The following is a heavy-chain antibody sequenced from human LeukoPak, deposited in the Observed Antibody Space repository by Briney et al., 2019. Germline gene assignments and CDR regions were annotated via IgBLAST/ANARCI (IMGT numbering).Heavy chain of an antibody. CDR2: MSSDGNAM. CDR1: GFTFTAYL. D-gene: IGHD3-22*01. V-gene: IGHV3-30-3*01. Sequence: GGSLRLSCAASGFTFTAYLIHWVRQAPGMGLEWVAVMSSDGNAMFYADSVKGRFTISRDNSKNTLYLQMNSLRAEDTAVYYCVRESEYYFDHSASFDYWGQGTLVTVSS. J-gene: IGHJ4*02. CDR3: VRESEYYFDHSASFDY.